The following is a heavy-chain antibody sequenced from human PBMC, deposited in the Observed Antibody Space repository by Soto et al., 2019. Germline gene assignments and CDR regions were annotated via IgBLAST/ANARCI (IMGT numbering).Heavy chain of an antibody. Sequence: QVQLQQWGAGLLKPSETLSLTCAVYGGSFSGYYWSWIRQPPGKGLEWIGEINHSGSTNYNPSLKRRLTKSVDTPNNQFSLKLSSVTAADTAVYYCAKTAMVTKRFYYWGQGTLGTVSS. CDR3: AKTAMVTKRFYY. CDR1: GGSFSGYY. J-gene: IGHJ4*02. V-gene: IGHV4-34*01. CDR2: INHSGST. D-gene: IGHD5-18*01.